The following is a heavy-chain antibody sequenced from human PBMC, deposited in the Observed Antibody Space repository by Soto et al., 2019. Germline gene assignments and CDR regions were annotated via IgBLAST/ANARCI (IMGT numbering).Heavy chain of an antibody. CDR3: ARGRDYSNYYYYYYYGMDV. Sequence: SETLSLTCTVSGGSVSSGSYYWSWIRQPPGKGLEWIGYIYYSGSTNYNPSLKSRVTISVDTSKNQFSLKLSPVTAADTAVYYCARGRDYSNYYYYYYYGMDVWGQGTTVTVSS. D-gene: IGHD4-4*01. J-gene: IGHJ6*02. V-gene: IGHV4-61*01. CDR1: GGSVSSGSYY. CDR2: IYYSGST.